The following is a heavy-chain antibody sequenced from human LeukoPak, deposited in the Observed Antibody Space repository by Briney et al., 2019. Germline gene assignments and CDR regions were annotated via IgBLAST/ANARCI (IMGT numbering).Heavy chain of an antibody. CDR2: IYSGGTT. D-gene: IGHD3-10*01. CDR1: GFTVSSNF. J-gene: IGHJ1*01. V-gene: IGHV3-53*01. CDR3: ARLIRGSGTYFNYEYFQH. Sequence: GGSLRLSCAASGFTVSSNFMSWVRQAPGKGLEWVSGIYSGGTTYYADSLKGRFTISRDSSKNTLYLQMNSLRADDTAVYYCARLIRGSGTYFNYEYFQHWGQGTLVTVSS.